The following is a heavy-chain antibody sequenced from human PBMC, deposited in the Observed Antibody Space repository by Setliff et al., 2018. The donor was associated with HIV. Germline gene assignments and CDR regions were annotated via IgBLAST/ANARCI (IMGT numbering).Heavy chain of an antibody. V-gene: IGHV3-23*01. D-gene: IGHD6-13*01. Sequence: GGSLRLSCEASGFTFTDYYIIWGRQAPGQGLEWVSDISGSGGSTYYADSVTGRFTISRDNSENTLYRQRNSLRAEDMAVYYCAREDSSWYGSLDYWGQGTLVTVSS. CDR1: GFTFTDYY. J-gene: IGHJ4*02. CDR2: ISGSGGST. CDR3: AREDSSWYGSLDY.